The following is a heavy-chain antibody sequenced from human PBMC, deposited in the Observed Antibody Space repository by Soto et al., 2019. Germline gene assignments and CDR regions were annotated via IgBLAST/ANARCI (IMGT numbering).Heavy chain of an antibody. CDR2: IIPIFGTA. Sequence: QVQLVQSGAEVKKPGASVKVSCKASQHTFSTYSIVWVRQAPGEGLEWMGGIIPIFGTANYAQKFQDRVTITADKSTNTAFMELSSLKSEDTAMYYCASSSGNNYGVGTNYYFDYWGQGTLVTVSS. J-gene: IGHJ4*02. CDR3: ASSSGNNYGVGTNYYFDY. D-gene: IGHD1-26*01. CDR1: QHTFSTYS. V-gene: IGHV1-69*06.